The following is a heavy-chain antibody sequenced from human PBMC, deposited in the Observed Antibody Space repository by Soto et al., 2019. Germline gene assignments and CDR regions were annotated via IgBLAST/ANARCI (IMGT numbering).Heavy chain of an antibody. V-gene: IGHV4-59*08. D-gene: IGHD3-16*01. CDR3: ARQIGSAPYIWGSYPSRGGFDY. J-gene: IGHJ4*02. CDR2: IYYSGST. Sequence: SETLSLTCTVSGGSISSYYWSWIRQPPGKGLEWIGYIYYSGSTNYNPSLKSRVTISVDTSKNQFSLKLSSVTAADTAVYYCARQIGSAPYIWGSYPSRGGFDYWGQGTLVTVSS. CDR1: GGSISSYY.